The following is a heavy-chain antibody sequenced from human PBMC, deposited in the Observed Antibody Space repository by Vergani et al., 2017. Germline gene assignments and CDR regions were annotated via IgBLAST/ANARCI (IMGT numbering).Heavy chain of an antibody. J-gene: IGHJ4*02. Sequence: QVQLQESGPGLVKPSETLSLTCTVSGGSVSSGSYYWSWIRQPPGKGLEWIGYIYYSGSTNYNPSLKSRVTISVDTSKNQFSLKLSSVTAADTAVYYCARELVSNPLVWLDYWGQGTLVTVSS. CDR1: GGSVSSGSYY. CDR3: ARELVSNPLVWLDY. CDR2: IYYSGST. D-gene: IGHD3-16*02. V-gene: IGHV4-61*01.